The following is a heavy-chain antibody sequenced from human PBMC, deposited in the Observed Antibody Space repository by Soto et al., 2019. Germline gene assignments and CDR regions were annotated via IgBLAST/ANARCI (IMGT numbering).Heavy chain of an antibody. V-gene: IGHV2-5*02. Sequence: QITLKESGPTLVKPTQPLTLTCTFSGFSLSARGMGVGWIRQPPGKALEWLALIYWDADKWYSPSLTSRLTITEDTPKNQVVLTMTNMDPVDTAPYYCAHRSRGWQYYFPYWGQGTLVTVSS. CDR2: IYWDADK. CDR1: GFSLSARGMG. D-gene: IGHD6-19*01. CDR3: AHRSRGWQYYFPY. J-gene: IGHJ4*02.